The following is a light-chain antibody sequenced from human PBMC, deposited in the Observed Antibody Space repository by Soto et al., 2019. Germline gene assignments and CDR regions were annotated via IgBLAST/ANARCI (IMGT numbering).Light chain of an antibody. CDR2: GAS. CDR3: QQYNDWPT. Sequence: ILLPPSPGTLSVAPGERAPLSCRASQSVSSSYLAWYQQKPGQAPRLLIYGASTRATGIPARFSGSGSGTEFTLTISSLQSEDFAVYYCQQYNDWPTFGQGAKVDIK. CDR1: QSVSSSY. J-gene: IGKJ1*01. V-gene: IGKV3-15*01.